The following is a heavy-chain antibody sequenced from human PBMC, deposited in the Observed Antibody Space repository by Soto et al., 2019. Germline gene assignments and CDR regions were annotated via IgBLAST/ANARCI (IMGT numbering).Heavy chain of an antibody. Sequence: GGSLRLSCAVSGFNFADYAMHWVRQAPGKGLEWVSGITWDSSIMAYADSVKGRFTISKDNAKKSLYLQMNGLRGEDTALYYCAKDASGFYYYIDVWGKGTTVTVSS. D-gene: IGHD3-10*01. CDR3: AKDASGFYYYIDV. CDR1: GFNFADYA. CDR2: ITWDSSIM. V-gene: IGHV3-9*01. J-gene: IGHJ6*03.